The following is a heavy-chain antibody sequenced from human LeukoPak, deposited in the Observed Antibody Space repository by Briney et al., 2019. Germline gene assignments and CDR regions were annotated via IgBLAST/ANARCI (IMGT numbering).Heavy chain of an antibody. V-gene: IGHV3-23*01. D-gene: IGHD3-10*01. CDR3: AKARVPDYYGSGSYPYYFDY. CDR1: GFTFSSYA. CDR2: ISGSGGST. J-gene: IGHJ4*02. Sequence: QPGGSLRLSCAASGFTFSSYAMSWVRQAPGKGLEWVSAISGSGGSTYYADSVKGRFTISRDNSKNTLYLQMNSLRAEDTAVYYCAKARVPDYYGSGSYPYYFDYWGQGTLVTVSS.